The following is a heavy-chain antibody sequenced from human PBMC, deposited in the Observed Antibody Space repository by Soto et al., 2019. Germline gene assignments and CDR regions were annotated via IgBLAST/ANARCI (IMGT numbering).Heavy chain of an antibody. CDR2: IYYSGST. CDR3: ASSRYGYTFYDY. D-gene: IGHD5-18*01. Sequence: PLEILSLTCTVSGGSISSGDYYWSWIRQPPGKGLEWIGYIYYSGSTYYNPSLKSRLTISVDTSKNQFSLKLSSVTAADTAVYYCASSRYGYTFYDYWGQGTLVTVSS. CDR1: GGSISSGDYY. J-gene: IGHJ4*02. V-gene: IGHV4-30-4*01.